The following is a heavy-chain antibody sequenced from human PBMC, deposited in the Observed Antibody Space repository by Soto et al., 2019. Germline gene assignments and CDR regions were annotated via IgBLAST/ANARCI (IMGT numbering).Heavy chain of an antibody. CDR1: GFTFSSYS. D-gene: IGHD2-15*01. V-gene: IGHV3-21*01. Sequence: EVQLVESGGGLVQPGGSLRLSCAASGFTFSSYSMNWVRQAPGKGLEWVSSISSSSSYIYYADSVKGRFTISRDNAKNSLYLQMNSLRAEDTAVYYCASPGYCSGGSCYTYYYYGMDVWGQGTTVTVSS. CDR2: ISSSSSYI. CDR3: ASPGYCSGGSCYTYYYYGMDV. J-gene: IGHJ6*02.